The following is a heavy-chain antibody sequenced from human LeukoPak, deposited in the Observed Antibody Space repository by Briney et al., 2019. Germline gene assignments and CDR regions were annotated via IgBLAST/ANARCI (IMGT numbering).Heavy chain of an antibody. J-gene: IGHJ6*03. V-gene: IGHV3-11*01. CDR3: ARGVVIIPDAYYYMDV. CDR2: ISSSGSTI. D-gene: IGHD3-3*01. CDR1: GFTFSDYY. Sequence: GGSLRLSCAASGFTFSDYYMTWIRQAPGKGLEWVSYISSSGSTIYYADSVKGRFTISRDNAKNSLYLQMNSLRAEDTAVYYCARGVVIIPDAYYYMDVWGKGTTVTVSS.